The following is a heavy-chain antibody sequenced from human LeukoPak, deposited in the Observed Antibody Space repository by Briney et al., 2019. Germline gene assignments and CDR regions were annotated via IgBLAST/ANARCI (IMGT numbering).Heavy chain of an antibody. CDR3: ARDGFGELSFDY. D-gene: IGHD3-10*01. V-gene: IGHV3-66*01. Sequence: GSLRLSCAASGFTFRNYAMSWVRQAPGKGLEWVSVIYSGGSTYYADSVKGRFSISRDNSKNTLYLQVNSLRAEDTAVYYCARDGFGELSFDYWGQGTLVTVSS. J-gene: IGHJ4*02. CDR2: IYSGGST. CDR1: GFTFRNYA.